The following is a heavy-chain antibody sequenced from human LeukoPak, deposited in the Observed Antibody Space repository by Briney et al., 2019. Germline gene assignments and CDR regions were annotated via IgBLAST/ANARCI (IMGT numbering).Heavy chain of an antibody. CDR1: GGSISSYY. Sequence: SETLSLTCTVSGGSISSYYWSWIRQPPGKGLEWIGYISYSGRTNYNPSLSSRVTISLDTSKNQFSLNLSSVTAADTAVYYCARYTVTTGVDYWGQGTLVTVSS. CDR2: ISYSGRT. CDR3: ARYTVTTGVDY. D-gene: IGHD4-17*01. V-gene: IGHV4-59*01. J-gene: IGHJ4*02.